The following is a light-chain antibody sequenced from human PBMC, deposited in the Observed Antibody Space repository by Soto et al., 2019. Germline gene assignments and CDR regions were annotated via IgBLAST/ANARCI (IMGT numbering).Light chain of an antibody. CDR2: EVS. CDR1: SSDVGGYNY. CDR3: SSYAGSNNFPYV. J-gene: IGLJ1*01. Sequence: QSVLPQPPSWSGSPGQSVTISCTGTSSDVGGYNYVSWYQQHPGKAPKLMIYEVSKRPSGVPDRFSGSKSGNTASLTVSGLQAEDEADYYCSSYAGSNNFPYVFGTGTKVTVL. V-gene: IGLV2-8*01.